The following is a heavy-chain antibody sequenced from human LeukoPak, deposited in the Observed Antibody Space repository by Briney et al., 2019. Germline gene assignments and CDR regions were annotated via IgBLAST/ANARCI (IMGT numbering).Heavy chain of an antibody. D-gene: IGHD2-21*01. V-gene: IGHV3-23*01. CDR2: ISGDGART. CDR3: AKTVVVITLRVDS. CDR1: GFSFNNYV. Sequence: GGSLRLSCAASGFSFNNYVMSWVRQAPGKGLEWVSAISGDGARTYYADSVKGRFTISRDNSKNTLDLQMNSLRAEDTAIYYCAKTVVVITLRVDSWGQGSLVTVSS. J-gene: IGHJ4*02.